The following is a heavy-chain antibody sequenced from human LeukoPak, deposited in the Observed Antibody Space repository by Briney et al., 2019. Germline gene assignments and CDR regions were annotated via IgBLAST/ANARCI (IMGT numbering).Heavy chain of an antibody. D-gene: IGHD2-15*01. Sequence: GESLKISCKGSGYSFTSYWIGWVRQMPGKGLEWMGIIYPGDSDTRYSLSFQGQVTISADKSINTAYLQRSSLKASDTAMYYCARRYCGGGSCYDYWGQGTLVTVSS. V-gene: IGHV5-51*01. CDR3: ARRYCGGGSCYDY. CDR1: GYSFTSYW. J-gene: IGHJ4*02. CDR2: IYPGDSDT.